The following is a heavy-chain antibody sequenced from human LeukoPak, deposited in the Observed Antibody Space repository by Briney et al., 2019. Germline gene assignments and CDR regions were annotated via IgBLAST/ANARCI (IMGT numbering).Heavy chain of an antibody. V-gene: IGHV3-53*04. CDR3: ARVQRDYYGSGSYHPRFDP. Sequence: GGSLRLSCAASGFTVSSNYMSWVRQAPGKGLEWVSVIYSGGSTYYADSVKGRFTISRHNSKNTLYLQMNSLRAEDTAVYYCARVQRDYYGSGSYHPRFDPWGQGTLATVSS. CDR2: IYSGGST. CDR1: GFTVSSNY. D-gene: IGHD3-10*01. J-gene: IGHJ5*02.